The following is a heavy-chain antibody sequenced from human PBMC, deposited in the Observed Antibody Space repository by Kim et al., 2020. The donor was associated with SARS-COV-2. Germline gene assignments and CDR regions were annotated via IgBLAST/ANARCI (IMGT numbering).Heavy chain of an antibody. V-gene: IGHV1-18*01. D-gene: IGHD3-9*01. CDR2: ISAYNGNT. CDR3: ASNYYDILTGYYTPGRDYYYYYGMDV. J-gene: IGHJ6*02. Sequence: ASVKVSCKASGYTFTSYGISWVRQAPGQGLEWMGWISAYNGNTNYAQKLQGRVTMTTDTSTSTAYMELRSLRSDDTAVYYCASNYYDILTGYYTPGRDYYYYYGMDVWGQGTTVTVSS. CDR1: GYTFTSYG.